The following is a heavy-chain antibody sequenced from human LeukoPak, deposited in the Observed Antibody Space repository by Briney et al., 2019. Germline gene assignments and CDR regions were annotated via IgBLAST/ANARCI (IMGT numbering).Heavy chain of an antibody. CDR3: ARVRRGDYGDYWYFDL. D-gene: IGHD4-17*01. Sequence: PSETLSLTCTVSGGSISSYYWSWIRQPPGKGLEWIGYIYYSGSTNYNPSLKSRVTISVDTSKNQFSLKLSSVTAADTAVYYCARVRRGDYGDYWYFDLWGRGTLVTVSP. J-gene: IGHJ2*01. CDR2: IYYSGST. CDR1: GGSISSYY. V-gene: IGHV4-59*01.